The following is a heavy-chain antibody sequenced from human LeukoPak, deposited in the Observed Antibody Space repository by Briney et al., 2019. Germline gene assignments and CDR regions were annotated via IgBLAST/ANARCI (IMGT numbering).Heavy chain of an antibody. CDR1: GFTFSSYA. J-gene: IGHJ4*02. CDR2: ISFDGSNK. D-gene: IGHD3-22*01. V-gene: IGHV3-30*04. Sequence: PGGSLRLSCAASGFTFSSYAMHWVRQAPGKGLEWVALISFDGSNKYYADSVKGRFTISRDNSKDTLYLQMNSLRAEDTAMYYCARDRRDSSGYTLRDYWGQGTLVTVSS. CDR3: ARDRRDSSGYTLRDY.